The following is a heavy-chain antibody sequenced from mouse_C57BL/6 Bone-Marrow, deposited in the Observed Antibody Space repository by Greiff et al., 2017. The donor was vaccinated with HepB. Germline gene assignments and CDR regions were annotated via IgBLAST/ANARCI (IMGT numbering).Heavy chain of an antibody. D-gene: IGHD2-5*01. CDR2: ISSGGSYT. CDR1: GFTFSSYG. CDR3: ARPYSNYVRFAY. Sequence: EVKVVESGGDLVKPGGSLKLSCAASGFTFSSYGMSWVRQTPDKRLEWVATISSGGSYTYYPDSVKGRFTISRDNAKNTLYLQMSSLKSEDTAMYYCARPYSNYVRFAYWGQGTLVTVSA. J-gene: IGHJ3*01. V-gene: IGHV5-6*01.